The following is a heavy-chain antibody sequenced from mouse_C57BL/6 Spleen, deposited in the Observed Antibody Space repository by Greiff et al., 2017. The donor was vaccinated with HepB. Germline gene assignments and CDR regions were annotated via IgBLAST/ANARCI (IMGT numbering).Heavy chain of an antibody. CDR3: ARAITTVVADY. D-gene: IGHD1-1*01. CDR1: GYTFTSYW. CDR2: IYPGSGST. Sequence: VQLQEPGAELVKPGASVKMSCKASGYTFTSYWITWVKQRPGQGLEWIGDIYPGSGSTNYNEKFKSKATLTVDTSSSTAYMQLSSLTSEDSAVYYCARAITTVVADYWGQGTTLTVSS. J-gene: IGHJ2*01. V-gene: IGHV1-55*01.